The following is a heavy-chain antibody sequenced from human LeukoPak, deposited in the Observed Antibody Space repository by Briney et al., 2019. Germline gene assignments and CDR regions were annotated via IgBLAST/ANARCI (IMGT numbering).Heavy chain of an antibody. Sequence: SETLSLTCTVSGGSISSYYWSWIRQPPGKGLEWIGYIYYSGSTNYNPSLKSRVTISVDTSKNQFSLKPSSVTAADTAVYYCAREGTATITPFGYWGQGTLVTVSS. V-gene: IGHV4-59*12. CDR1: GGSISSYY. CDR2: IYYSGST. CDR3: AREGTATITPFGY. J-gene: IGHJ4*02. D-gene: IGHD5-24*01.